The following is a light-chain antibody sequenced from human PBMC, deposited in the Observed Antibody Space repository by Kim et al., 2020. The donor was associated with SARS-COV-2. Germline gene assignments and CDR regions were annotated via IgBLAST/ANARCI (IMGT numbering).Light chain of an antibody. J-gene: IGKJ2*01. CDR2: RAS. V-gene: IGKV1-27*01. Sequence: DIQMTQSPSSLSASVGDRVTITCRSSRAIDNYLAWYQQKPGKVPKLLIFRASTLESGVSSRFSGSGSETEFTLTINRQPEDVATYYCQKYESGPYTFGQGTKLEI. CDR3: QKYESGPYT. CDR1: RAIDNY.